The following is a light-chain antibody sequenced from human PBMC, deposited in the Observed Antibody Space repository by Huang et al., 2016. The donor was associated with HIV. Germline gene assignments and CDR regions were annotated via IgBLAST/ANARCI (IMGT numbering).Light chain of an antibody. CDR3: QQPGS. V-gene: IGKV3-11*01. J-gene: IGKJ2*01. CDR2: DTS. Sequence: EIVLTQSPATLSLSPGERATRACRASQRVGGYLAWDQQKPGQAPRLLIYDTSTRATGIPARFRGSGSETDFTLTISSLEPEDFAVYYCQQPGSFGQGTKVDIK. CDR1: QRVGGY.